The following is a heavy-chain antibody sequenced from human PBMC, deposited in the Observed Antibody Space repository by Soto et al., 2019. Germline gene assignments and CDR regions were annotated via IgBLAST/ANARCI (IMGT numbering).Heavy chain of an antibody. Sequence: GGSLRLSCAASEFNCSSYGMHWVRQAPGKGLEWVAVIWYDGSNKYYADSVKGRFTISRDNSKNTLYLQMNSLRAEDTAVYYCARAYGELQYYYYYMDVWGKGTTVTVSS. CDR1: EFNCSSYG. J-gene: IGHJ6*03. CDR3: ARAYGELQYYYYYMDV. CDR2: IWYDGSNK. D-gene: IGHD4-17*01. V-gene: IGHV3-33*01.